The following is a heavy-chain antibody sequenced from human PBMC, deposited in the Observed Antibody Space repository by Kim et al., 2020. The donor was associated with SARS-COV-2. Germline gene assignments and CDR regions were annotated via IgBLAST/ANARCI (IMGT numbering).Heavy chain of an antibody. V-gene: IGHV4-39*01. D-gene: IGHD3-10*01. CDR3: ARLITMVRGVFDY. CDR1: GGSISSSSYY. J-gene: IGHJ4*02. Sequence: SETLSLTCTVSGGSISSSSYYWGWIRQPPGKGLEWIGSIYYSGSTYYNPSLKSRVTISVDTSKNQFSLKLSSVTAADTAVYYCARLITMVRGVFDYWGQGTLVTVSS. CDR2: IYYSGST.